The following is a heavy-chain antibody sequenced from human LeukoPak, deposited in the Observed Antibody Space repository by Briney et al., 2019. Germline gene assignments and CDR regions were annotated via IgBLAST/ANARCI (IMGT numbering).Heavy chain of an antibody. CDR3: ARQFYDSSGYPLGLDY. V-gene: IGHV4-39*01. CDR2: FYYSGST. D-gene: IGHD3-22*01. Sequence: SETLSLTCTVSGGSISSSSYYWGWIRQPPGKGLEWIGNFYYSGSTYYNPSLKSRVTISVDTSKNQFSLKLSSVTAADTAVYYCARQFYDSSGYPLGLDYWGQGTLVTVSS. CDR1: GGSISSSSYY. J-gene: IGHJ4*02.